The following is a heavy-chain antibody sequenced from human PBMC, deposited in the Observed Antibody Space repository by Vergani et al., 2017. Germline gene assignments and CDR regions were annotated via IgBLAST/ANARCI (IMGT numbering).Heavy chain of an antibody. CDR2: ISSSSSYI. Sequence: EVQLVESGGGLVKPGGSLRLSCAASGFTFSSYSMNWVRQAPGKGLEWVSSISSSSSYIYYADSVKGRFTISRDNDKNSLYLQMNSLRAEDTAVYYCARDRILRFHHWYFDLWGRGTLVTVSS. CDR1: GFTFSSYS. J-gene: IGHJ2*01. V-gene: IGHV3-21*01. D-gene: IGHD3-16*01. CDR3: ARDRILRFHHWYFDL.